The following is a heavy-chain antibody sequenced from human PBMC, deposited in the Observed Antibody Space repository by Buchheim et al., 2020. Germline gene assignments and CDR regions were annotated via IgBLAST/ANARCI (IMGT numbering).Heavy chain of an antibody. Sequence: QVQLQESGPGLVKPSGTLSLTCAVSGGSISSSNWCIWVRQPPGKGLEWIGEISHRGSTNYNPSLKSRVTISLDKAKDQFSLKLSSVTAADTAVYYCAMITKRTAMDVWGQGTT. CDR3: AMITKRTAMDV. J-gene: IGHJ6*02. CDR2: ISHRGST. CDR1: GGSISSSNW. V-gene: IGHV4-4*02. D-gene: IGHD3-16*01.